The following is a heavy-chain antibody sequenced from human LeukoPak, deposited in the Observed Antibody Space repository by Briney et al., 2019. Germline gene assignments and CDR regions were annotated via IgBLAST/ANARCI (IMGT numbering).Heavy chain of an antibody. J-gene: IGHJ6*03. CDR3: ASLPGGYCSSTSCPYYYYYYYMDV. CDR1: GFTFSDYY. Sequence: GGSLRLSCAASGFTFSDYYMSWIRQAPGKGLEWVSYISSSSSTIYYADSVKGRFTISRDNAKNSLYLQMNSLRAEDTAVYYCASLPGGYCSSTSCPYYYYYYYMDVWGKGTTVTVSS. V-gene: IGHV3-11*04. CDR2: ISSSSSTI. D-gene: IGHD2-2*01.